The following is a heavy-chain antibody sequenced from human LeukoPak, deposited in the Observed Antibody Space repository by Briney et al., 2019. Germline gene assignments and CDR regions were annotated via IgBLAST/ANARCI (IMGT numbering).Heavy chain of an antibody. V-gene: IGHV1-2*02. CDR1: GYTFTGYY. D-gene: IGHD2-15*01. CDR3: ARSDTPTLRSDP. Sequence: ASVKVSCKASGYTFTGYYMHWVRQAPGQGLEWMGWINPNSGGTNYAQKFQGRVTMTRDTSISTAYLDLSRLRSDDAAVYYCARSDTPTLRSDPWGQGTLVTVSS. J-gene: IGHJ5*02. CDR2: INPNSGGT.